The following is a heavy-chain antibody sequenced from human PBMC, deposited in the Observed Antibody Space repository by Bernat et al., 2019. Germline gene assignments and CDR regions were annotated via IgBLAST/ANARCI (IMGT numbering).Heavy chain of an antibody. J-gene: IGHJ4*02. CDR1: GFTFSSYA. CDR2: ISYDGSNK. D-gene: IGHD3-10*02. V-gene: IGHV3-30-3*01. Sequence: QVQLVESGGGVVQPGRSLRLSCAASGFTFSSYAMHWVRQAPGKGLEWVAVISYDGSNKYYADSVKGRFTISRDNSKNTLYLQMNSLRAEDTVVYYCASATRGLLGELLNPLDYWGQGTLVTVSS. CDR3: ASATRGLLGELLNPLDY.